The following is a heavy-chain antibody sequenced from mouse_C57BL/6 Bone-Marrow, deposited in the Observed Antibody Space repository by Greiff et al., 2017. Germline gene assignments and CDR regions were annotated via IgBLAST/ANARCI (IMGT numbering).Heavy chain of an antibody. CDR1: GYTFTDYY. CDR2: INPNNGGT. D-gene: IGHD1-1*01. V-gene: IGHV1-26*01. J-gene: IGHJ2*01. Sequence: EVQLQQSGPELVKPGASVKTSCKASGYTFTDYYMNWVKQSHGKSLEWIGDINPNNGGTSYNQKFKGKATLTVDKSSSTAYMELRSLTSEDSAVYYCARRDYYGSSSYYFDYWGQGTTLTVSS. CDR3: ARRDYYGSSSYYFDY.